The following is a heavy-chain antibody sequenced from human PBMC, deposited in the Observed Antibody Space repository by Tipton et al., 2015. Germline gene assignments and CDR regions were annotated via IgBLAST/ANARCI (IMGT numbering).Heavy chain of an antibody. CDR3: AREGCSGGSCNLIYYYYYGMDV. D-gene: IGHD2-15*01. V-gene: IGHV3-21*01. Sequence: SLRLSCATSGFSFTTYNMIWVRQAPGKGLEWVSLITSSGNFIYYADSVKGRFIISRDNAKNSLSLQMNSLRDEDTAVYYCAREGCSGGSCNLIYYYYYGMDVWGQGTTVTVSS. CDR2: ITSSGNFI. J-gene: IGHJ6*02. CDR1: GFSFTTYN.